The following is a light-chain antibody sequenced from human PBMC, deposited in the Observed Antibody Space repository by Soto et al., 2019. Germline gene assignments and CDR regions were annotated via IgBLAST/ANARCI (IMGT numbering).Light chain of an antibody. J-gene: IGKJ1*01. CDR3: QQYGSSPWT. CDR2: GAS. V-gene: IGKV3-20*01. Sequence: EIVLTQSPGTLSLSPGERATLSCRASQSVSSSYLALYQQKPGQAPSLLIYGASSRATGIPDRFSGSGSGTDFTLTISRLEPEDFAVYYCQQYGSSPWTFGQGTKVDIK. CDR1: QSVSSSY.